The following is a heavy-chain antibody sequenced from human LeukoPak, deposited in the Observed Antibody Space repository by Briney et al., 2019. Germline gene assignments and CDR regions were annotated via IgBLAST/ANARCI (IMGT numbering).Heavy chain of an antibody. CDR1: GFTFDDYT. J-gene: IGHJ4*02. CDR3: ACSGIYKYYFDF. V-gene: IGHV3-43*01. D-gene: IGHD1-26*01. CDR2: ITWDGGST. Sequence: GGSLRLSCAASGFTFDDYTMHWVRQPPGKGLEWVSLITWDGGSTYYADSVKGRFTISRDNSKNSLYLQMSSLRTEDTALYFCACSGIYKYYFDFWGQGTLVTVSS.